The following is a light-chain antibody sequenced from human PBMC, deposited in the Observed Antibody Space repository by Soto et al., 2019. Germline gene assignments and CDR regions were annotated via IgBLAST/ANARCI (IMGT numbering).Light chain of an antibody. CDR3: CSYAGSYTWV. CDR1: SSDVGGYNY. J-gene: IGLJ3*02. Sequence: QSVLTQPRSVSGSPGQSVTISCTGTSSDVGGYNYVSCYQQHPGKAPKLMIYDVSKRPSGVPDRFSRSKSGNTASLTISGLQAEDEADYSCCSYAGSYTWVFGGGTKLTVL. CDR2: DVS. V-gene: IGLV2-11*01.